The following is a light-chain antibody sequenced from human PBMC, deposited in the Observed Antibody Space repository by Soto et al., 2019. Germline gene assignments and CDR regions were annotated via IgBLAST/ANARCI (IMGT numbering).Light chain of an antibody. J-gene: IGKJ5*01. Sequence: EIVMTQSPATLSVSPGERATLSCRASQSVSSNLAWYQQKPGQAPRLLIYGASSRATGIPVRFSGSGSGTELTITISSLQSEDFEVYYCQQYNNWPLTFGQGTRLEIK. CDR1: QSVSSN. CDR3: QQYNNWPLT. V-gene: IGKV3-15*01. CDR2: GAS.